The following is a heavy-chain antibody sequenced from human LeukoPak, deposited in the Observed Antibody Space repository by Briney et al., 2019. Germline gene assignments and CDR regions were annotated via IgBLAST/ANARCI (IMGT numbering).Heavy chain of an antibody. V-gene: IGHV1-2*02. CDR3: ARVAYLVGASPFEY. CDR2: INPNSGGT. D-gene: IGHD1-26*01. J-gene: IGHJ4*02. CDR1: GYTFSGYY. Sequence: ASVKVSCKASGYTFSGYYMHWVRQAPGQGLEWMRWINPNSGGTKYAQNFQGRVTMTRDTSTSTAYMELSSLRSDDTGVYYCARVAYLVGASPFEYWGQGTLVTVSS.